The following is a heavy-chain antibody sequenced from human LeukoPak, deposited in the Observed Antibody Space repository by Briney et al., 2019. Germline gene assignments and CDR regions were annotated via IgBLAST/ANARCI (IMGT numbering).Heavy chain of an antibody. J-gene: IGHJ4*02. V-gene: IGHV1-8*01. CDR1: GYTFTSYD. D-gene: IGHD3-10*01. CDR2: MNPNSGNT. Sequence: ASVKVSCKASGYTFTSYDINWVRQATGQGLEWMGWMNPNSGNTGYAQKFQGRVTMTRNTPISTAYMELSSLRSEDTAVYYCARVASRPRITMVRGASDYWGQGTLVTVSS. CDR3: ARVASRPRITMVRGASDY.